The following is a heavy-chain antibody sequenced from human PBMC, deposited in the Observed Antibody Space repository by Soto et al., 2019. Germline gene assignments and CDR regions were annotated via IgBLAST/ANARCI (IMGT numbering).Heavy chain of an antibody. V-gene: IGHV3-33*01. CDR2: IWDDGNNR. CDR1: GFSFSAYG. J-gene: IGHJ4*02. D-gene: IGHD6-13*01. Sequence: GGSLRLSCAASGFSFSAYGIHRVRQAPGKGLEWVAVIWDDGNNRRYADSVRGRFTVSRDNSKKTVYLQMDSLRVEDTAMYYCARDRELGSWSPYFDFWGQGTLVTVSS. CDR3: ARDRELGSWSPYFDF.